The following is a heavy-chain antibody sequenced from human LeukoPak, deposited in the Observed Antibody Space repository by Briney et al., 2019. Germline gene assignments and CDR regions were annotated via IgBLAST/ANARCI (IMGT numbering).Heavy chain of an antibody. J-gene: IGHJ4*02. CDR2: IYYSGST. CDR3: ASQERRYCSTTRCYRIDY. D-gene: IGHD2-2*01. V-gene: IGHV4-39*01. CDR1: GVSFSSSNYY. Sequence: SETLSLTCTVSGVSFSSSNYYWVWIRQPPGKGLEWIGSIYYSGSTYYNPSLESRVTISVYTSKNQFYLKLSSVTAADTAVYYCASQERRYCSTTRCYRIDYWGKGTLVTVSS.